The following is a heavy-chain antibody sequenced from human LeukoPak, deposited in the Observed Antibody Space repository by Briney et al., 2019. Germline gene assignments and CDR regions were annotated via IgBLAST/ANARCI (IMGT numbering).Heavy chain of an antibody. CDR3: AKDLQGSGRYYYGMDV. D-gene: IGHD3-10*01. V-gene: IGHV3-9*01. Sequence: GRSLRLSCAASGFTFDDYAMHWVRQAPGKGLEWVSGISWNSGSIGYADSVKGRLTISRDNAKNSLYLQMNSLRAEDTALYYCAKDLQGSGRYYYGMDVWGQGTTVTVSS. CDR1: GFTFDDYA. CDR2: ISWNSGSI. J-gene: IGHJ6*02.